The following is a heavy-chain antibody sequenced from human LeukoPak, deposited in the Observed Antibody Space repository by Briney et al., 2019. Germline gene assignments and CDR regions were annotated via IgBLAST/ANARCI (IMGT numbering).Heavy chain of an antibody. D-gene: IGHD2-2*01. V-gene: IGHV4-59*08. Sequence: SETLSLTCTVSGDSINSYYWSWIRQPPGKGLECIGYIYSSGSTSYNPSLKSRVTMSVHPSKNQFSLKLSSVTAADTAVYYCARRNAFHNYFDPWGQGTLVTVSS. CDR3: ARRNAFHNYFDP. J-gene: IGHJ5*02. CDR1: GDSINSYY. CDR2: IYSSGST.